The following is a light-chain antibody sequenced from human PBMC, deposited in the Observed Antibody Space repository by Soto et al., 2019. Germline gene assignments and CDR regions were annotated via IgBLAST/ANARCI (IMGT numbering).Light chain of an antibody. Sequence: DIVVTKTRSALSVSRGESASLCCRASQSIARNLAWYQHNPGQAPRLLIYAASTRATGIPARFSGSGSGTEFTLTISSLQSEDSAVYYSQQYNTWPPITFGQGTRLEIK. V-gene: IGKV3-15*01. CDR2: AAS. CDR3: QQYNTWPPIT. CDR1: QSIARN. J-gene: IGKJ5*01.